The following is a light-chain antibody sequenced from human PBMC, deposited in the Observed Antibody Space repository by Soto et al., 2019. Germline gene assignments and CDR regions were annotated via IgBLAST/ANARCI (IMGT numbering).Light chain of an antibody. V-gene: IGKV3-20*01. CDR1: QSVSRSF. CDR2: GAS. J-gene: IGKJ1*01. Sequence: EIVLSQSPGTLSLSPGERATLSCRASQSVSRSFLAWYQQKPGQAPRLLIYGASSRATGIPDRFSGSGSGTDFTLTISRLEPEDFVVYYCLQYDNSPWTFGQGTKMEIK. CDR3: LQYDNSPWT.